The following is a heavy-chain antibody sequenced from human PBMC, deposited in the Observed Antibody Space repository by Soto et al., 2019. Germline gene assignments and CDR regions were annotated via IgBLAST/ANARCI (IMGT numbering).Heavy chain of an antibody. Sequence: ASVKVPCKASGYTFTSYYMHWVRQAPGQGLEWMGIINPSGGSTSYAQKFQGRVTMTRDTSTSTVYMELSSLRSEDTAVYYCARGPEGEGYDSSGSGMDVWGQGTTVTVSS. D-gene: IGHD3-22*01. CDR2: INPSGGST. CDR1: GYTFTSYY. V-gene: IGHV1-46*01. CDR3: ARGPEGEGYDSSGSGMDV. J-gene: IGHJ6*02.